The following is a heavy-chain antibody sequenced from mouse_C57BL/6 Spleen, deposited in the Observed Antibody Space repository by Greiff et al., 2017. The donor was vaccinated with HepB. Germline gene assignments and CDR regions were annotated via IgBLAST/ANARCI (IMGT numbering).Heavy chain of an antibody. V-gene: IGHV5-17*01. CDR2: ISSGSSTI. Sequence: EVKVVESGGGLVKPGGSLKLSCAASGFTFSDYGMHWVRQAPEKGLEWVAYISSGSSTIYYADTVKGRFTISRDNAKNTLFLQMTSLRSEETAMYYCARRDYDHYAMDYWGQGTSVTVSS. CDR3: ARRDYDHYAMDY. J-gene: IGHJ4*01. D-gene: IGHD2-4*01. CDR1: GFTFSDYG.